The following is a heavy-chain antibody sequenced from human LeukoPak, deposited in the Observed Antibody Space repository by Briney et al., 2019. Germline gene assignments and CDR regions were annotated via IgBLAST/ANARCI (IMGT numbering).Heavy chain of an antibody. CDR1: GYSFTTYW. D-gene: IGHD2-15*01. Sequence: GESLKISCKGSGYSFTTYWIAWVRQMPGKGLEWMGIIYPGDSGTRYSPSFQGQVTISADKSISTAFLQWSSLKASDTAMYYCARQQVAYYYYYGMDVWGKGTTVTVSS. CDR3: ARQQVAYYYYYGMDV. CDR2: IYPGDSGT. V-gene: IGHV5-51*01. J-gene: IGHJ6*04.